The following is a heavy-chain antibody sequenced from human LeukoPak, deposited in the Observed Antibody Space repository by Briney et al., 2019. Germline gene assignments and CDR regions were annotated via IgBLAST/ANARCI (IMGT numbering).Heavy chain of an antibody. CDR3: ASGYYDSSGYYYGMDV. J-gene: IGHJ6*02. V-gene: IGHV1-3*01. Sequence: ASVNVSCKASGYTFTSYAMHWVRQAPGLRLEWMGWINAGNGNTKYSQKFQGRVTITRDTSASTAYMELSSLRSEDTAVYYCASGYYDSSGYYYGMDVWGQGTTVTVSS. CDR2: INAGNGNT. D-gene: IGHD3-22*01. CDR1: GYTFTSYA.